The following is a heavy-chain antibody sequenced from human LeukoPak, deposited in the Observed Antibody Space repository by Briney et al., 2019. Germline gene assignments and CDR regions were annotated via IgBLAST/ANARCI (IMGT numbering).Heavy chain of an antibody. V-gene: IGHV1-2*02. CDR3: ARDGYDGWIQLWFWL. J-gene: IGHJ4*02. Sequence: ASVKVSCKASGYTFTGYYMHWVRQAPGQGLEWMGWINPNSGGTNYAQKFQGRVTMTRDTSISTAYMELSRLRSDDTAVYYCARDGYDGWIQLWFWLWGQGTLVTVSS. CDR2: INPNSGGT. CDR1: GYTFTGYY. D-gene: IGHD5-18*01.